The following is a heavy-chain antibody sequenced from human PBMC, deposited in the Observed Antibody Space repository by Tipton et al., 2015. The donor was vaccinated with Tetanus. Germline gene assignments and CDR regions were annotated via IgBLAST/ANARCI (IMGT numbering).Heavy chain of an antibody. Sequence: TLSLTCTVSGASVSSGGYYWSWIRQPPGKGLEWIGYIHYSGTTNYNPSVKSRVTILVDTSKNQFSLNLSSVTAADTAVYYCARIGWPQQNKPAFDIWGQGTVVTVSS. CDR2: IHYSGTT. J-gene: IGHJ3*02. V-gene: IGHV4-61*08. CDR3: ARIGWPQQNKPAFDI. D-gene: IGHD6-19*01. CDR1: GASVSSGGYY.